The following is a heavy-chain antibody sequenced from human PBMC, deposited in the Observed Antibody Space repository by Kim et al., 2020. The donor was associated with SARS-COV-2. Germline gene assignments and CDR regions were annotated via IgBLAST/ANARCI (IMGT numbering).Heavy chain of an antibody. J-gene: IGHJ5*01. CDR1: GYSLNELS. CDR3: ATADQLYDILTGYPRNLDS. V-gene: IGHV1-24*01. D-gene: IGHD3-9*01. CDR2: FDPEQADT. Sequence: ASVKVSCRVSGYSLNELSMHWVRQAPGKGLEWMGGFDPEQADTFYAQRSQGRITMTEETSTDTAYMELSSLSSDDTAVYYCATADQLYDILTGYPRNLDSWGQGTLVTVSS.